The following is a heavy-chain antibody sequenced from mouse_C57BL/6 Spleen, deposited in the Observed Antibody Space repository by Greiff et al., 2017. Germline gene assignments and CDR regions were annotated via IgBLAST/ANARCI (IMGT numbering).Heavy chain of an antibody. CDR3: ARKYYGSSHYYAMDY. D-gene: IGHD1-1*01. V-gene: IGHV5-17*01. CDR1: GFTFSDYG. Sequence: VESGGGLVKPGGSLKLSCAASGFTFSDYGMHWVRQAPEKGLEWVAYISSGSSTIYYADTVKGRFTISRDNAKNTLFLQMTSLRSEDTAMYYCARKYYGSSHYYAMDYWGQGTSVTVSS. J-gene: IGHJ4*01. CDR2: ISSGSSTI.